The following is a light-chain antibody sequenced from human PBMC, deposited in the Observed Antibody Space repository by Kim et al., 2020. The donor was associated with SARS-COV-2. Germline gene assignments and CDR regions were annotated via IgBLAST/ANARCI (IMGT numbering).Light chain of an antibody. CDR3: SSYTSTSIVVL. J-gene: IGLJ2*01. CDR2: DVS. CDR1: TSDVGDYNY. Sequence: QSALTQPASVSGSPGQSITISCTGTTSDVGDYNYVSWYQQHPGKAPKLLIYDVSNRPSGVSNRLSGSKSGNTASLTISGLQAEDEADYYCSSYTSTSIVVLFGGGTQLTVL. V-gene: IGLV2-14*03.